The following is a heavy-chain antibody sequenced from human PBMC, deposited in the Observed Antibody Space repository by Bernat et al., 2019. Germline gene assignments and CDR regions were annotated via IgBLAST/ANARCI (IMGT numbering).Heavy chain of an antibody. CDR2: ISSSGSTI. V-gene: IGHV3-48*03. Sequence: EVQLVESGGGLVQPGGSLRLSCAASGFTFSSYEMNWVRQAPGKGLEWVAYISSSGSTIYYADSVKGRFTISRDNAKNSLYLQMNSLRAEDTAVYYCARARYYDFWSGYLDNWFDPWGQGTLVTVSS. CDR3: ARARYYDFWSGYLDNWFDP. CDR1: GFTFSSYE. D-gene: IGHD3-3*01. J-gene: IGHJ5*02.